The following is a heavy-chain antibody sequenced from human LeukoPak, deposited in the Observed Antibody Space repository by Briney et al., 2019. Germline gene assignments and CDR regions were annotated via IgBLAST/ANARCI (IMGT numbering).Heavy chain of an antibody. D-gene: IGHD6-6*01. Sequence: GGSLRLSCAASGFTFSSYAMSWVRQAPGKGLEWVSAISGSGGSTYYADSVKGRFTISRDNSKNTLYLQMNSLRAEDTAVYYCARGQASIAARRDYYYYMDVWGKGTTVTVS. J-gene: IGHJ6*03. CDR1: GFTFSSYA. V-gene: IGHV3-23*01. CDR3: ARGQASIAARRDYYYYMDV. CDR2: ISGSGGST.